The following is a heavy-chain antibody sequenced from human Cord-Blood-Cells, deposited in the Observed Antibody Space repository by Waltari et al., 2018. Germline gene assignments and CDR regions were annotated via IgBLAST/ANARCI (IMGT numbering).Heavy chain of an antibody. Sequence: QVQLQESGPGLVKPSETLSLTCTVSGGSISSYYWSWIRQPPGKGLEWIGYNYYSGSTNYNPSLKGRITISVDTSKDQVSLKLSSVTAADTAVYYCAGDRLADYAFDIWGQGTMVTVSS. CDR2: NYYSGST. CDR1: GGSISSYY. J-gene: IGHJ3*02. D-gene: IGHD3-3*02. CDR3: AGDRLADYAFDI. V-gene: IGHV4-59*01.